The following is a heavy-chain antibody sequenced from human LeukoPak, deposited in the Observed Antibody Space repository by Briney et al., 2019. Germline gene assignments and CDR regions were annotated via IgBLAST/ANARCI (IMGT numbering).Heavy chain of an antibody. CDR2: INWNGGNT. V-gene: IGHV3-20*04. Sequence: GGSLRLSCAASGFTYDDYGMSWVRQGPGKGLEWVSGINWNGGNTGYADSVKGRFTIFRDNAKNSLYLEMDSLRVEDTALYYCARTSDGNWFDPWGQGTLVTVSS. J-gene: IGHJ5*02. D-gene: IGHD1-26*01. CDR1: GFTYDDYG. CDR3: ARTSDGNWFDP.